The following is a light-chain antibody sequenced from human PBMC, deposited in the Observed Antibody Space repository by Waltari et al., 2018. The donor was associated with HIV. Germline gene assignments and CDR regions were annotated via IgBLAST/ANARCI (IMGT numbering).Light chain of an antibody. CDR2: EVT. V-gene: IGLV2-14*01. Sequence: QSALTQPASVSGSPGQSITISCTGTSTDVGAYDYVSWYQHNPGGATKLLIYEVTKPPSGFSSPSSVSKSGHTASLNISALQAQDEADYHCTSYASTPTHVVFARGTKLTVL. CDR3: TSYASTPTHVV. CDR1: STDVGAYDY. J-gene: IGLJ2*01.